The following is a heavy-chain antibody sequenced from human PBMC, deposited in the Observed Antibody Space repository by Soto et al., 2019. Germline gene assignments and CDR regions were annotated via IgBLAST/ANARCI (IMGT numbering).Heavy chain of an antibody. J-gene: IGHJ4*02. Sequence: GGSLRLSCAASGFAFSSYGMHWVRQAPGKGLEWVAAIWYDGSNKYYADSVKGRFTISRDNSKNTLYLQMNSLRAEDTAVYYCARDTCSSTSCYSDYWGQGTLVTVSS. CDR3: ARDTCSSTSCYSDY. CDR1: GFAFSSYG. D-gene: IGHD2-2*01. V-gene: IGHV3-33*01. CDR2: IWYDGSNK.